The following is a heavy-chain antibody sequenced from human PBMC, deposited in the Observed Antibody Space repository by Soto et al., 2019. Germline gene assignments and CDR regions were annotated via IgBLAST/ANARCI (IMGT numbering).Heavy chain of an antibody. J-gene: IGHJ5*02. V-gene: IGHV4-59*01. CDR3: ARVGRGITIFGVVPHMWFDP. CDR2: IYYSGST. D-gene: IGHD3-3*01. Sequence: PSETLSLTCTVSGGSISSYYWSWIRQPPGKGLEWIGYIYYSGSTNYNPSLKSRVTISVDTSKNQFSLKLSSVTAADTAVYYCARVGRGITIFGVVPHMWFDPWGQGTLVTVSS. CDR1: GGSISSYY.